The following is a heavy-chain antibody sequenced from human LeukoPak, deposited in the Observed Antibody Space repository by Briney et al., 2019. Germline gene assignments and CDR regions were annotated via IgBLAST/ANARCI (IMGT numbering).Heavy chain of an antibody. D-gene: IGHD6-19*01. CDR2: INHSGST. V-gene: IGHV4-34*01. CDR3: ARGRDSSGAWFDP. CDR1: GGSFSGYY. Sequence: SETLSLTCAVYGGSFSGYYWSWIRQPPGKGLEWIGEINHSGSTNYNPSLKSRVTISVDTSKNQFSLKLSSVTAADTAVYYCARGRDSSGAWFDPWGQGTLVTVSS. J-gene: IGHJ5*02.